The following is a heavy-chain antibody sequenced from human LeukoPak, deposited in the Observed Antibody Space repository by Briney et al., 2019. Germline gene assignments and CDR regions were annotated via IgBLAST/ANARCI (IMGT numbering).Heavy chain of an antibody. CDR3: ARGVRYFDWFDKTDAFDI. V-gene: IGHV4-59*01. D-gene: IGHD3-9*01. CDR1: GGSISSYY. J-gene: IGHJ3*02. Sequence: PSGTLSLTCTVSGGSISSYYWSWIRQPPGKGLEWIGYIYYSGSTNYNPSLKSRVTISVDTSKNQFSLKLSSVTAADTAVYYCARGVRYFDWFDKTDAFDIWGQGTMVTVSS. CDR2: IYYSGST.